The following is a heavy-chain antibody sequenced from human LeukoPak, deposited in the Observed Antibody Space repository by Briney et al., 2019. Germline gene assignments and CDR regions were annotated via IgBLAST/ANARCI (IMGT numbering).Heavy chain of an antibody. Sequence: GGSLRLSCAASGFTFSSYSMNWVRQAPGKGLEWVSAISGSSSYRYYADSVKGRFTISRDNAKNSLYLQMISLRAEDTAVYYWARDRAGDYDSSGYYYGNFDYWGQGTLVTVSS. J-gene: IGHJ4*02. CDR2: ISGSSSYR. CDR3: ARDRAGDYDSSGYYYGNFDY. V-gene: IGHV3-21*01. CDR1: GFTFSSYS. D-gene: IGHD3-22*01.